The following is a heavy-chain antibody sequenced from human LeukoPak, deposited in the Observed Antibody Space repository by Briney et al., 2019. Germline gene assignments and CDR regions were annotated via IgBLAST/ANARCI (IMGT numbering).Heavy chain of an antibody. J-gene: IGHJ4*02. CDR2: IYYSGST. V-gene: IGHV4-39*01. CDR3: ASEVRFGELPFDY. D-gene: IGHD3-10*01. Sequence: SETLSLTCTASGGSISSSSYYWGWIRQPPGKGLEWIGSIYYSGSTYYNPSLKSRVTISVDTSKNQFSLKLSSVTAADTAVYYCASEVRFGELPFDYWGQGTLVTVSS. CDR1: GGSISSSSYY.